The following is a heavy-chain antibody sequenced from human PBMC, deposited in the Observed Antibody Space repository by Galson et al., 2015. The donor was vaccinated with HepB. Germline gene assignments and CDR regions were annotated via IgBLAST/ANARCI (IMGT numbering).Heavy chain of an antibody. D-gene: IGHD7-27*01. V-gene: IGHV3-21*01. J-gene: IGHJ4*02. CDR1: GFNFNNYN. CDR3: ARDPPLGTPFDY. Sequence: SLRLSCAASGFNFNNYNMNWVRQAPGKGLEWVSSIDSTSTYIYYADSVKGRFTISRDNAKNSLYLQMNSLTAEDTAVYYCARDPPLGTPFDYWGQGTLVTVSS. CDR2: IDSTSTYI.